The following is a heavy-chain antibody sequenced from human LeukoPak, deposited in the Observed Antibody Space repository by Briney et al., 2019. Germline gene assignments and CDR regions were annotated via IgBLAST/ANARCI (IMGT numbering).Heavy chain of an antibody. CDR3: ARVQYYDFWSGLGTYYYFYLDV. V-gene: IGHV4-34*01. J-gene: IGHJ6*03. CDR1: GGSFSGYY. D-gene: IGHD3-3*01. CDR2: INHSGST. Sequence: PSETLSLTCAVYGGSFSGYYWSWIRQPPGKGLEWIGEINHSGSTNYNPSLKSRVTISVDTSKNQFSLKLSSVTAADTAVYYCARVQYYDFWSGLGTYYYFYLDVWGKGTTVTVSS.